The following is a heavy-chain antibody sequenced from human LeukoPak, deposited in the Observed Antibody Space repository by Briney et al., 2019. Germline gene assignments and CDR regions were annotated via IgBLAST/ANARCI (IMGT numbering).Heavy chain of an antibody. CDR1: GGSISADY. Sequence: PSETLSLTCSVSGGSISADYWIWIRQPAGKGLEYIGRYYPNGNTNYNPSLQSRVTMSVDTSKNQFSLELRSVTAADTAVYSCARQYKEDNSYYPRYFDDWGQGILVTVSS. CDR2: YYPNGNT. D-gene: IGHD1-26*01. V-gene: IGHV4-4*07. J-gene: IGHJ4*02. CDR3: ARQYKEDNSYYPRYFDD.